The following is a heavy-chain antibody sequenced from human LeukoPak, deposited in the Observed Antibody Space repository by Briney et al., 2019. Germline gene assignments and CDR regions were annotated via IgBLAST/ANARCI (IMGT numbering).Heavy chain of an antibody. CDR1: GFTFSSYW. CDR3: ARPSRESGSPGDY. Sequence: PGGSLRLSCAASGFTFSSYWMSWVRQAPGKGLGWVTNIKQDGSEKYYVDSVKGRFTISRDNAKNSLYLQMNSLRAEDTAVYYCARPSRESGSPGDYWGQGTLVTVSS. CDR2: IKQDGSEK. D-gene: IGHD3-10*01. J-gene: IGHJ4*02. V-gene: IGHV3-7*01.